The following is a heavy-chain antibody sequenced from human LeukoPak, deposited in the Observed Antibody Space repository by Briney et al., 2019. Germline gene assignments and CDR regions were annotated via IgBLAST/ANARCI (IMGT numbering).Heavy chain of an antibody. CDR3: ARVGIAVAGTGYYYYGMDV. CDR1: GGSISSYH. CDR2: IYYSGST. V-gene: IGHV4-59*01. D-gene: IGHD6-19*01. J-gene: IGHJ6*02. Sequence: SETLSLTCTVSGGSISSYHWSWIRQPPGKGLEWIGYIYYSGSTNYNPSLKSRVTISVDTSKNQISLKLSSVTAADTAVYYCARVGIAVAGTGYYYYGMDVWGQGTTVTVSS.